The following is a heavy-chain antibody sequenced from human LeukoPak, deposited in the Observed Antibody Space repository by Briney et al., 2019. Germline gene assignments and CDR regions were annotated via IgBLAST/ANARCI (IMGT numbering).Heavy chain of an antibody. CDR3: YSSGRGP. Sequence: MPGGSLRLSCEASGPTFSNAWMTWVRQTPGKGLEWVGRIKSKTAGGATDYAAPVKGRFTISRDDSEKTAFLQMNSLQSEDTAVYFCYSSGRGPWGQGTLVIVSS. J-gene: IGHJ5*02. D-gene: IGHD3-10*01. V-gene: IGHV3-15*01. CDR2: IKSKTAGGAT. CDR1: GPTFSNAW.